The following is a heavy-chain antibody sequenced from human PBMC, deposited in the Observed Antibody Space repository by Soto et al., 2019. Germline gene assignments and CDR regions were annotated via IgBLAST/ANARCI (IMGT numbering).Heavy chain of an antibody. Sequence: SETLSLTCSVSGASISSHSWNWILQPPGKGLEWIGYITYSGSTKYNPSLKSRVNISQDTSKNQFSLELTSVTAADTAVYYCARATGWQEVNYFDYWGQGSLVTVSS. D-gene: IGHD6-19*01. V-gene: IGHV4-59*11. CDR3: ARATGWQEVNYFDY. CDR1: GASISSHS. J-gene: IGHJ4*02. CDR2: ITYSGST.